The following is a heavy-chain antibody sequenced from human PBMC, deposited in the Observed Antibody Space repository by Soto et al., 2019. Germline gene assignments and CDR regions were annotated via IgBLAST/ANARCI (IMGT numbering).Heavy chain of an antibody. CDR1: GYSFTSYW. V-gene: IGHV5-10-1*01. Sequence: PGESLKISCKGSGYSFTSYWISWVRQMPGKGLEWMGRIDPSDSYTNYSPSFQGHVTISADKSISTAYLQWSSLKASDTAMYYCATTHPLYCGGDCYPVHYGMDVWGQGTTVTVSS. CDR3: ATTHPLYCGGDCYPVHYGMDV. D-gene: IGHD2-21*02. J-gene: IGHJ6*02. CDR2: IDPSDSYT.